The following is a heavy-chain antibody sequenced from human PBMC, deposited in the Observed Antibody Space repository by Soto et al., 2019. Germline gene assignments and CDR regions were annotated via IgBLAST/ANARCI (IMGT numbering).Heavy chain of an antibody. Sequence: SETLSLTCAVYGGSFSGYYWSWIRQPPGKGLEWIGEINHSGSTNYNPSLKSRVTISVDTSKNQFSLKLSSVTAADTAVYYCARSGVHGDYGYWGQGTLVTVSS. V-gene: IGHV4-34*01. CDR2: INHSGST. CDR3: ARSGVHGDYGY. D-gene: IGHD4-17*01. J-gene: IGHJ4*02. CDR1: GGSFSGYY.